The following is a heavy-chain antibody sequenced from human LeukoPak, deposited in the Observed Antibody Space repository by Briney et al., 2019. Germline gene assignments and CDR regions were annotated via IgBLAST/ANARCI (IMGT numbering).Heavy chain of an antibody. J-gene: IGHJ4*02. D-gene: IGHD6-13*01. CDR2: INPSGGST. Sequence: ASVKVSCKASGYTFTSYYMHWVRQAPGQGLEWMGIINPSGGSTSYAQKFQGRVPMTRDTSTSTVYMELSSLGSEDTAVYYCARDLSPTYSSSWRHFDYWGQGTLVTVSS. V-gene: IGHV1-46*01. CDR1: GYTFTSYY. CDR3: ARDLSPTYSSSWRHFDY.